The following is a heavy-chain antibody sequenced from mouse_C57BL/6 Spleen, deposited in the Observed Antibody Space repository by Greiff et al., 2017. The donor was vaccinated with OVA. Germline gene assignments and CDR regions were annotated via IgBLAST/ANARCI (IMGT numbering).Heavy chain of an antibody. V-gene: IGHV1-80*01. Sequence: QVQLKQSGAELVKPGASVKISCKASGYAFSSYWMNWVKQRPGKGLEWIGQIYPGDGDTNYNGKFKGKATLTADKSSSTAYMQLSSLTSEDSAVYFCARKGSYYEFAYWGQGTLVTVSA. CDR1: GYAFSSYW. J-gene: IGHJ3*01. CDR2: IYPGDGDT. CDR3: ARKGSYYEFAY. D-gene: IGHD1-1*01.